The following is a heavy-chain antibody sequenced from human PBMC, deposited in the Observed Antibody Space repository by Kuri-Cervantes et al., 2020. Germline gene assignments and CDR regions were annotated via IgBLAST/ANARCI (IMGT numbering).Heavy chain of an antibody. V-gene: IGHV4-59*04. CDR3: ARHVRYSSGWYTLWN. Sequence: SETLSLTFTVSGGSISGYYWSWIRQPPGKGLECIGYIYYSGSTYYNPSLKSRVTISVDTSKNQFSLKLSSVTAADTAVYYCARHVRYSSGWYTLWNWGQGTLVTVSS. CDR1: GGSISGYY. J-gene: IGHJ4*02. CDR2: IYYSGST. D-gene: IGHD6-19*01.